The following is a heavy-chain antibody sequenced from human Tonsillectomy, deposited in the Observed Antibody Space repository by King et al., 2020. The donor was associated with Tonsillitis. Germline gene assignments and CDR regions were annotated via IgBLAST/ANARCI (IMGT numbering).Heavy chain of an antibody. D-gene: IGHD5-18*01. CDR3: ARDAWIGLWNWFDP. V-gene: IGHV1-3*01. CDR1: GYTFTSYA. Sequence: QLVQSGAEVKKPGASVKVSCKASGYTFTSYAMHWVRQAPGQRLEWMGWINAGNGHTKYSQKFQGRVTITRDTSASTAYMELSSLTSEDTAVYYCARDAWIGLWNWFDPWGQGTLVTVSS. J-gene: IGHJ5*02. CDR2: INAGNGHT.